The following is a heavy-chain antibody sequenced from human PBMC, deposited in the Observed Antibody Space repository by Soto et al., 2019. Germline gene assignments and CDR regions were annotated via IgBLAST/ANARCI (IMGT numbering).Heavy chain of an antibody. V-gene: IGHV4-59*11. CDR2: INYIGNT. CDR1: DGSISTHY. J-gene: IGHJ4*02. D-gene: IGHD2-21*01. CDR3: ATGSGGYLAIPNDY. Sequence: SETLSLTCTVSDGSISTHYWSWIRQPPGKGLEWIGSINYIGNTYYSPSLKSRVAISVATSKNQFSLHLNSVTAAAPAVYYCATGSGGYLAIPNDYWGQGTLVTVSS.